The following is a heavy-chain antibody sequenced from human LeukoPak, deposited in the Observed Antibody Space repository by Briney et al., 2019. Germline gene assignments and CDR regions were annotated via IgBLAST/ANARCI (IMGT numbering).Heavy chain of an antibody. CDR1: GFTFSSHW. D-gene: IGHD4-23*01. Sequence: PGGSLRLSCAASGFTFSSHWWHWVRQAPGKGLGWVSRLKSDGRSTSYADSVKGRFTISRDNAKNTLYLQMNSLRAEDTAVYYCARAQASTVVISAIDYWGQGTLVTVSS. CDR3: ARAQASTVVISAIDY. V-gene: IGHV3-74*01. CDR2: LKSDGRST. J-gene: IGHJ4*02.